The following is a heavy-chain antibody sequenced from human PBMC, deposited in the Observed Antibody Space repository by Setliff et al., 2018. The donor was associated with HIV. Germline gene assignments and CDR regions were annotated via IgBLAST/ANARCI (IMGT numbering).Heavy chain of an antibody. D-gene: IGHD4-17*01. CDR3: ASLRGDYVGQYYYYMDI. CDR1: GFNFNTDW. Sequence: GESLKISCQGSGFNFNTDWIVWVRQIPGKGLEWMGSLFPGDSDTRYSPSFEDQVTISVDKSISTAYLQWRSLKTSDTAFYYCASLRGDYVGQYYYYMDIWGKGTTVTVSS. J-gene: IGHJ6*03. V-gene: IGHV5-51*01. CDR2: LFPGDSDT.